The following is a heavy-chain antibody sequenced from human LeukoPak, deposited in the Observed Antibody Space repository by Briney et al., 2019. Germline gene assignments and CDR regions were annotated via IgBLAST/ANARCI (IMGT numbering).Heavy chain of an antibody. D-gene: IGHD3-3*01. CDR3: VRDRTFFGVVMRWYFDL. J-gene: IGHJ2*01. CDR1: GFSVWTESHF. Sequence: SETLSLTCTVSGFSVWTESHFWNWVRQPAGKGLEWNGRLNSGGDINDNPSLKSRVTMSVDVSRTQFSLKLDPVTAADTAVYYCVRDRTFFGVVMRWYFDLWGGGTLVTVSP. V-gene: IGHV4-61*02. CDR2: LNSGGDI.